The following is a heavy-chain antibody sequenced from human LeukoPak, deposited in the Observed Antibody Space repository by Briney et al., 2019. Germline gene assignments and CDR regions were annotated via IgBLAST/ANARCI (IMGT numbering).Heavy chain of an antibody. CDR3: AAEYSSGWEHFDY. V-gene: IGHV3-66*01. D-gene: IGHD6-19*01. CDR2: IYSGGST. Sequence: GGSLRLSSAASGLAVSSNYMSWVRQAPGEGRVWDPVIYSGGSTYYADSLNGRFTISRDNSKNTLYLQMSSLRAEDTAVYYCAAEYSSGWEHFDYWGQGTLLTVSS. CDR1: GLAVSSNY. J-gene: IGHJ4*02.